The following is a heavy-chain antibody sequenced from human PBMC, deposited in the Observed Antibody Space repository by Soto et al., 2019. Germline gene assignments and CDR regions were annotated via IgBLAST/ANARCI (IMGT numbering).Heavy chain of an antibody. CDR3: ARVHYCSSTSCYVGYWFDP. J-gene: IGHJ5*02. CDR2: IYHSGST. CDR1: GGSISSSSYY. Sequence: QLQLQESGPGLVKPSETLSLTCTVSGGSISSSSYYWGWIRQPPGKGLEWIGSIYHSGSTYYNPSLKSRVTISVDTSKNQFSLKLSSVTAADTAVYYCARVHYCSSTSCYVGYWFDPWGQGTLVTVSS. V-gene: IGHV4-39*01. D-gene: IGHD2-2*01.